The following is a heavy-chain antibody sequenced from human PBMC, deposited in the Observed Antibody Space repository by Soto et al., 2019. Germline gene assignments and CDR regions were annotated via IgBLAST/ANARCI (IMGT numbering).Heavy chain of an antibody. J-gene: IGHJ4*02. CDR1: GDTLTNSY. CDR2: INPNNGDT. D-gene: IGHD3-22*01. CDR3: ARMVVPTTYFDS. Sequence: GASVKVSCKASGDTLTNSYLHWVGQAPGQRLKWLGWINPNNGDTNYAQKFRGRVTMTRATSNNTVYMELTRLTSDVTALFFCARMVVPTTYFDSWGQGTPVTVSS. V-gene: IGHV1-2*02.